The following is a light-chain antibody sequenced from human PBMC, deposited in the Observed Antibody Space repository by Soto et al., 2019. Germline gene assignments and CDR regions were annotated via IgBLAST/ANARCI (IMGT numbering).Light chain of an antibody. CDR3: HQLNSYPVT. V-gene: IGKV1-9*01. Sequence: DIQLTQSPSFLSASVGDRVTITCRASQGLNSYFAWYQQKPGKAPKLLLYATSTLQSVFPSRFSGSGSGAEFTLTITSLQPEDIATYYCHQLNSYPVTFGGGPKVEIK. CDR2: ATS. CDR1: QGLNSY. J-gene: IGKJ4*01.